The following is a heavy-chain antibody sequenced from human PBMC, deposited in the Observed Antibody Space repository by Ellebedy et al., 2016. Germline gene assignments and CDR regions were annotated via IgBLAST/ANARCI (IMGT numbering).Heavy chain of an antibody. CDR2: VNTGNGDT. CDR1: GYTFTSNA. D-gene: IGHD1-26*01. CDR3: ARDGSYSGSSLGY. Sequence: ASVKVSCKASGYTFTSNAIQWVRQAPGQRLEWMGWVNTGNGDTKYSQKFQGRVTFTRDTSASTAYMELSSLRSEDTALYYCARDGSYSGSSLGYWGQGTLVTVSS. V-gene: IGHV1-3*04. J-gene: IGHJ4*02.